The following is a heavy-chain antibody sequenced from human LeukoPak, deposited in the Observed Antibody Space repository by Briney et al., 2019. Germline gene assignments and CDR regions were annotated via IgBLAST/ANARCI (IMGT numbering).Heavy chain of an antibody. V-gene: IGHV4-31*03. D-gene: IGHD3-3*01. CDR1: GGSISSGGYY. J-gene: IGHJ4*02. CDR2: IYYSGST. Sequence: SETLSLTCTVSGGSISSGGYYWSWIRQHLGKGLEWIGYIYYSGSTYYNPSLKSRVTISVDTSKNQFSLKLSSVTAADTAVYYCARARGVTFDYWGQGTLVTVSS. CDR3: ARARGVTFDY.